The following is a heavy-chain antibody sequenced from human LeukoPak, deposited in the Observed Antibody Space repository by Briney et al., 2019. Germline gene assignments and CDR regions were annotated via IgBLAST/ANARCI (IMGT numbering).Heavy chain of an antibody. V-gene: IGHV3-23*01. CDR3: AKDDRLSSGYGSSDY. CDR2: ISGSGGST. Sequence: GGSLRLSCAASGFTFSSYAMSWVRQAPGKGLEWVSGISGSGGSTYYADSVKGRFTISRDNSKNTLYLQMSSLRAEDTAVYYCAKDDRLSSGYGSSDYWGQGTLVTVSS. J-gene: IGHJ4*02. D-gene: IGHD3-10*01. CDR1: GFTFSSYA.